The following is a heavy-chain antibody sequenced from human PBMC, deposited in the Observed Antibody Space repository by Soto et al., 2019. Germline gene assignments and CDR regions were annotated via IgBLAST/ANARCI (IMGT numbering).Heavy chain of an antibody. J-gene: IGHJ6*02. CDR3: ARDSLDFWSGDDYYYYSGMDV. D-gene: IGHD3-3*01. V-gene: IGHV3-21*01. Sequence: PWGSLTLSSAASGVTFRSYIINGFRQAPGKGLEWVSSISSSSSYIYYADSVKGRFTISRDNAKNSLYLQMNSLRAEDTAVYYCARDSLDFWSGDDYYYYSGMDVWGQGTTVTVSS. CDR1: GVTFRSYI. CDR2: ISSSSSYI.